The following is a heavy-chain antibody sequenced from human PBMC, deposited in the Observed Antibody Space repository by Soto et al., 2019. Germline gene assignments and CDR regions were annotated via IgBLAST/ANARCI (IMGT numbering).Heavy chain of an antibody. V-gene: IGHV3-48*03. CDR1: EFTFSSYE. D-gene: IGHD6-13*01. J-gene: IGHJ4*02. CDR3: VRFGGAAAGPGDY. Sequence: EVQLVESGGGLVQPGGSLRLSCVASEFTFSSYEMNWVRQAPGKGLEWVSYISSSGTTIYYTDSVKGRFTISRDNAKKSLYLQMNSLRAEDTAVYYCVRFGGAAAGPGDYWGLGTLVTVSS. CDR2: ISSSGTTI.